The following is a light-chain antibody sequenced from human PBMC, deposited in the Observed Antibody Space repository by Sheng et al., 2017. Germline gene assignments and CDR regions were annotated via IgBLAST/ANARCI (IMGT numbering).Light chain of an antibody. CDR1: QSFSSSY. Sequence: EIVLTQSPGTLSVSPGERATLSCRASQSFSSSYLTWYQQKPGQAPRLLIYGASTRATGIPDRFSGSGSGTDFTLTISSLQSEDFAIYYCQQYKTWPRTFGQGTKVDIQ. CDR2: GAS. J-gene: IGKJ1*01. CDR3: QQYKTWPRT. V-gene: IGKV3-20*01.